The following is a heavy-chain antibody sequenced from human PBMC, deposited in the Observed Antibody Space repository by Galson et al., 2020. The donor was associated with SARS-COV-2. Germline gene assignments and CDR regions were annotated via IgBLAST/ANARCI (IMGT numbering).Heavy chain of an antibody. CDR2: VYNTGAN. D-gene: IGHD3-9*01. CDR3: ARGIGLRYVDWISPPNGFNV. CDR1: GSSMTSSY. Sequence: ASETLSLTCTVSGSSMTSSYWTWIRQSPGKGLEWIGDVYNTGANNYNPSLKSRVTISIDTSQKQFSLKLRSVTVVDTAVYYCARGIGLRYVDWISPPNGFNVWGQGTTVAVSS. V-gene: IGHV4-59*01. J-gene: IGHJ3*01.